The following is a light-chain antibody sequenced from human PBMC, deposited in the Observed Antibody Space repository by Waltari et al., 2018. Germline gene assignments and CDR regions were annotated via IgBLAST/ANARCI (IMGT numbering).Light chain of an antibody. J-gene: IGLJ3*02. CDR1: NSNPHTNY. CDR3: AAWDDSLSGWV. Sequence: QSVLTQPPSASGTPGQTVPLPCSGSNSNPHTNYICWYQQLPETAPNPLPSRNNQRPSGVPDRFSGSKSGTSASLAISGLRSEDEADYYCAAWDDSLSGWVFGGGTKLTVL. V-gene: IGLV1-47*01. CDR2: RNN.